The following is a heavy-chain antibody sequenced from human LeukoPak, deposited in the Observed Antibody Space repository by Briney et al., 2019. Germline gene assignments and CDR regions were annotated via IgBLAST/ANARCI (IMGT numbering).Heavy chain of an antibody. CDR1: GFTLSRHG. Sequence: GGSLRLSCAASGFTLSRHGMHWVRQAPGRGLEWLAVVSDNGGLKYYADSVKGRFTISRDNSKNTLYLQMNSLRAEDTAVYYCAREGASGSYGAFDIWGQGTMVTVSS. D-gene: IGHD1-26*01. J-gene: IGHJ3*02. V-gene: IGHV3-30*03. CDR2: VSDNGGLK. CDR3: AREGASGSYGAFDI.